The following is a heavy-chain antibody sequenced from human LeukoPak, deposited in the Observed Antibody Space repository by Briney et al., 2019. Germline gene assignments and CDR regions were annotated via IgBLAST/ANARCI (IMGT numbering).Heavy chain of an antibody. CDR2: INPNSGGA. CDR3: ARGTVAGTVEEWFDP. D-gene: IGHD6-19*01. CDR1: GYTFTGYY. J-gene: IGHJ5*02. Sequence: ASVKVSCKASGYTFTGYYMHWVRQAPGQGLEWMGRINPNSGGANYAQKFQGRVTMTADTSISTAYIELRSLRSEDTAVYYCARGTVAGTVEEWFDPWGQRTLVTVSS. V-gene: IGHV1-2*06.